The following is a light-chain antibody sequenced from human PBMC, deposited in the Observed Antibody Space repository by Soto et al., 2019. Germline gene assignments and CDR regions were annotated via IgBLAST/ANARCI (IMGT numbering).Light chain of an antibody. V-gene: IGLV1-44*01. CDR2: SNN. J-gene: IGLJ1*01. CDR3: AAWDDSLNVFYV. CDR1: SSNIGSNT. Sequence: QSVLTQPPSASGTPGQRVTISCSGSSSNIGSNTVNWYQQLPGTAPKLLIYSNNQRPSGVPDRLSGSKSGTSASLAISGLQSEDDADYYCAAWDDSLNVFYVFGTGTKVTVL.